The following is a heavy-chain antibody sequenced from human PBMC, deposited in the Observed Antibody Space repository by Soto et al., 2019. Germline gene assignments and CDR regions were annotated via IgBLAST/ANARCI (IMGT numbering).Heavy chain of an antibody. J-gene: IGHJ6*02. D-gene: IGHD3-3*01. CDR1: GGTFSSYA. V-gene: IGHV1-69*13. CDR2: IIPIFGTA. Sequence: ASVKVSCKASGGTFSSYAISWVRQAPGQGLEWMGGIIPIFGTANYAQKFQGRVTITADESTSTAYMELSSLRSEDTAVYYCASARERFGDYYGMDVWGQGTTVTVS. CDR3: ASARERFGDYYGMDV.